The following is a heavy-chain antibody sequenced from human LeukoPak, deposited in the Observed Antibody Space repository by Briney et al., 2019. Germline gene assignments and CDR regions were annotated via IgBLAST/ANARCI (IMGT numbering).Heavy chain of an antibody. CDR3: ARDDNYGSGQPDD. D-gene: IGHD3-10*01. Sequence: GASVKVSCKASGYTFTSYGITWVRQAPGQGLEWIGWISGYNGNTNYAQKFQGRVTMTTDTSTSTVYMESRSLRSDDTAVYYCARDDNYGSGQPDDWGQGTLVTVSS. CDR2: ISGYNGNT. J-gene: IGHJ4*02. V-gene: IGHV1-18*01. CDR1: GYTFTSYG.